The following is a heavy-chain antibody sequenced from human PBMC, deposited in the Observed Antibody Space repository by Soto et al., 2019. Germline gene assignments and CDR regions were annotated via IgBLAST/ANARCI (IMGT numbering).Heavy chain of an antibody. CDR1: GRTSSSYS. CDR2: IIPIFGTA. D-gene: IGHD2-2*01. V-gene: IGHV1-69*01. Sequence: SVKVSCKASGRTSSSYSISWVRQAPVQGIEWMGGIIPIFGTANYAQKFQGRVTITADESTSTAYMELSSLRSEDTAVYYCARARGVVVPAALYYYGMDVWGQGTTVTVSS. CDR3: ARARGVVVPAALYYYGMDV. J-gene: IGHJ6*02.